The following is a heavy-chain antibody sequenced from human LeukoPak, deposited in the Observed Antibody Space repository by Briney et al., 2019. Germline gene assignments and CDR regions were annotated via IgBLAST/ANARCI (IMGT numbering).Heavy chain of an antibody. Sequence: ETLSLTCSVSGGSVSSSSYYWGWIRQPPGKGLEWVSAISGSGVSTYYADSVKGRFTISRDNSKNTLFLQMSNQRAEDTAVYYCAKDRHGDFWSGYYFDYWGQGTLVTVSS. V-gene: IGHV3-23*01. D-gene: IGHD3-3*01. CDR1: GGSVSSSSYY. CDR2: ISGSGVST. J-gene: IGHJ4*02. CDR3: AKDRHGDFWSGYYFDY.